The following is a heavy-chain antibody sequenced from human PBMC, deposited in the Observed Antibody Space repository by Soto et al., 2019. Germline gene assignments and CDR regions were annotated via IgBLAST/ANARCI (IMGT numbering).Heavy chain of an antibody. D-gene: IGHD2-15*01. V-gene: IGHV3-15*01. CDR2: IKSKTDGGTT. CDR1: GFTFSNAW. CDR3: TTAGPVARAYDYFYGMDV. Sequence: GGSLRLSCAASGFTFSNAWMSWVRQAPGKGLEWVGRIKSKTDGGTTDYAAPVKGRFTISRDDSKNTLYLQMNSLKPEDTAVYYCTTAGPVARAYDYFYGMDVGGXGSTVTGPS. J-gene: IGHJ6*02.